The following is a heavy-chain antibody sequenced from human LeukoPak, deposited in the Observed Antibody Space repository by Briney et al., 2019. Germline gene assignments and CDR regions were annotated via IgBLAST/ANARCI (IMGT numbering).Heavy chain of an antibody. CDR1: GYTLTELS. CDR3: ATGGYSGSYYFDY. J-gene: IGHJ4*02. Sequence: GASVKVSCKVSGYTLTELSMHWVRQAPGTGLEWMGGFDPEDGETIYAQKFQGRVTMTEDTSTDTAYMDLSSLRSEDTAVYYCATGGYSGSYYFDYWGQGTLVTVSS. D-gene: IGHD1-26*01. CDR2: FDPEDGET. V-gene: IGHV1-24*01.